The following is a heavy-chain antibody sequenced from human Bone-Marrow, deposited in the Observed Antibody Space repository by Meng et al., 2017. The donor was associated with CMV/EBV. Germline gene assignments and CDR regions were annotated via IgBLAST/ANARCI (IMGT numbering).Heavy chain of an antibody. D-gene: IGHD2/OR15-2a*01. V-gene: IGHV1-69*02. J-gene: IGHJ3*02. CDR1: GDTFSLYT. Sequence: SVKVSCKASGDTFSLYTITWVRQAPGQGLEWVGRIIPIVGIANYAQRFQGRLMITADKSTRTAYMELSSLTCEDTAVYYCARINIVGRTWYGVGDAFDIWGQGTMVT. CDR3: ARINIVGRTWYGVGDAFDI. CDR2: IIPIVGIA.